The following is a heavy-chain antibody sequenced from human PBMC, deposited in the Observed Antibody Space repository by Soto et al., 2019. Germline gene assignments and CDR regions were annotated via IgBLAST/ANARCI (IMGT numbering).Heavy chain of an antibody. Sequence: LSLTCTVSGGSISSGGYYWSWIRQPPGKGLEWIGEINHSGSTNYNPSLKSRVTISVDTSKNQFSLKLSSVTAADTAVYYCATIRGNQLVRTSYYYYYGMYVWGQGTTVTVSS. D-gene: IGHD6-6*01. J-gene: IGHJ6*02. CDR2: INHSGST. V-gene: IGHV4-39*07. CDR1: GGSISSGGYY. CDR3: ATIRGNQLVRTSYYYYYGMYV.